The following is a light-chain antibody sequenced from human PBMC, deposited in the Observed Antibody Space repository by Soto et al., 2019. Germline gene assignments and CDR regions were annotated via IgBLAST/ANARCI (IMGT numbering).Light chain of an antibody. CDR1: QSISNH. CDR2: AAS. CDR3: QQSYSSPPT. J-gene: IGKJ1*01. Sequence: DIKMTQSPSSLSASVEDRVIITCRASQSISNHLNWYQQKPGKAPKLLIFAASSLQSGVPSRFSGSRSGPDFTRTISSLQPEDFATYYCQQSYSSPPTFGQGTKV. V-gene: IGKV1-39*01.